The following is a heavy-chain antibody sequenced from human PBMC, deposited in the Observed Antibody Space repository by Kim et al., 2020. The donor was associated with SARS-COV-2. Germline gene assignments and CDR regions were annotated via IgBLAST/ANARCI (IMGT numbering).Heavy chain of an antibody. CDR2: IKQDGSEK. J-gene: IGHJ2*01. V-gene: IGHV3-7*01. CDR3: ATVTGIAPKDGQTPLWYFDL. D-gene: IGHD6-13*01. Sequence: GGSLRLSCAASGFTFSSYWMSWVRQAPGKGLEWVANIKQDGSEKYYVDSVKGRFTISRDNAKNSLYLQMNSLRAEDTAVYYCATVTGIAPKDGQTPLWYFDLWGRGTLVTVSS. CDR1: GFTFSSYW.